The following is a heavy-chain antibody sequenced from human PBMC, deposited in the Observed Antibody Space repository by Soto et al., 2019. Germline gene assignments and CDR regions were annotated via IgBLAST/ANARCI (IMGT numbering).Heavy chain of an antibody. V-gene: IGHV4-39*01. CDR1: GGSISSSSYY. D-gene: IGHD2-2*01. J-gene: IGHJ6*03. Sequence: SETLSLTCTVSGGSISSSSYYWGWIRQPPGKGLEWIGSIYYSGSTYYNPSLKSRVTISVDTSKNQFSLKLSSVTAADTAVYYCASRPYCSSTSCPSNYYYYYMDVWGKGTTVTVSS. CDR3: ASRPYCSSTSCPSNYYYYYMDV. CDR2: IYYSGST.